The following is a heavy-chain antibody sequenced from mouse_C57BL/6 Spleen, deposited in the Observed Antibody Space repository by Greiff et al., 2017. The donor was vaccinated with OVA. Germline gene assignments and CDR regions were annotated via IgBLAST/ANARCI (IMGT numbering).Heavy chain of an antibody. CDR3: ARKSPTYHGNAMDY. Sequence: VQLQQPGAELVKPGASVKLSCKASGYTFTSYWMQWVKQRPGQGLEWIGEIDPSDSYTNYNQKFKGKATLTVDTSSSTAYMQLSSLTSEDSAVYYCARKSPTYHGNAMDYWGQGTSVTVSS. CDR1: GYTFTSYW. V-gene: IGHV1-50*01. J-gene: IGHJ4*01. CDR2: IDPSDSYT. D-gene: IGHD5-5*01.